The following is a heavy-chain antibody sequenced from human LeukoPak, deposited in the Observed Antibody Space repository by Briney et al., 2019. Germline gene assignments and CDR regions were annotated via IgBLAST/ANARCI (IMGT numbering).Heavy chain of an antibody. CDR3: ASPRRGYCSSTSCLHAFDI. Sequence: SVKVSCKASGGTFSSFAFTWVRQAPGQGLEWVGGITPIFETTHFTQRFQGRVTMTTDTSTSTAYMELRSLRSDDTAVYYCASPRRGYCSSTSCLHAFDIWGQGTMVTVSS. CDR2: ITPIFETT. CDR1: GGTFSSFA. J-gene: IGHJ3*02. D-gene: IGHD2-2*01. V-gene: IGHV1-69*05.